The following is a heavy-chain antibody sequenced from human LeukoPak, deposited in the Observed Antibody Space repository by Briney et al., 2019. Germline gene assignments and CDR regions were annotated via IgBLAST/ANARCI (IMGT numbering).Heavy chain of an antibody. CDR2: INPDSGGT. CDR1: GYTFPDSY. D-gene: IGHD7-27*01. Sequence: ASVKVSCKASGYTFPDSYIHWVRQAPGQGLEWMGWINPDSGGTNYAQKFQGRVTMTRDTSISTAYMELNRLTFDDAAVYYCARDGDSPDVWGQGTTVTVSS. V-gene: IGHV1-2*02. CDR3: ARDGDSPDV. J-gene: IGHJ6*02.